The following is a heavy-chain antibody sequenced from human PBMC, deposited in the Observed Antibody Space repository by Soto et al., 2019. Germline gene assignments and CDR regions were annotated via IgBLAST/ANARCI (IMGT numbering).Heavy chain of an antibody. D-gene: IGHD6-19*01. CDR2: ISSSGRAT. V-gene: IGHV3-48*03. Sequence: GGSLRLSCAASGFTFSSYEMNWVRQAPGKGLDWVSYISSSGRATYYADSVRGRFTISRGNAKNSMYLQMNSLRAEDTAVYFCARVIAVASYDVWGQGTLVTVSS. CDR3: ARVIAVASYDV. J-gene: IGHJ1*01. CDR1: GFTFSSYE.